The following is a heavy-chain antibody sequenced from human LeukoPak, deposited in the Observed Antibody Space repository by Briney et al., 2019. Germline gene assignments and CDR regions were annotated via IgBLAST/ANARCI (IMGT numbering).Heavy chain of an antibody. CDR2: VTRDSGIR. V-gene: IGHV3-48*02. CDR1: GFTFSSYA. Sequence: PGGSLRLSCAASGFTFSSYAMSWVSQAPGKGLEWLSYVTRDSGIRSYVDSVKGRFTISRDNAKNSVYLQMNSLRDEDTAVYYCARDKDWGFDYWGQGVLVTVSS. D-gene: IGHD7-27*01. CDR3: ARDKDWGFDY. J-gene: IGHJ4*02.